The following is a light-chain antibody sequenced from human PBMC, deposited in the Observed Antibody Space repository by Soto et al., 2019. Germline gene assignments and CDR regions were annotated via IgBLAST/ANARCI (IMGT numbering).Light chain of an antibody. Sequence: DIVLTQSPGTLSLSPGERVTVSCRASESVSHNYLAWYQQKPGQAPRLLIYGVSYRATGIPDRFSGSGSGTEFTLTINRLEPEDSAVYYCQHYSYSRYFSFGPGTKVEIK. CDR2: GVS. J-gene: IGKJ3*01. CDR1: ESVSHNY. V-gene: IGKV3-20*01. CDR3: QHYSYSRYFS.